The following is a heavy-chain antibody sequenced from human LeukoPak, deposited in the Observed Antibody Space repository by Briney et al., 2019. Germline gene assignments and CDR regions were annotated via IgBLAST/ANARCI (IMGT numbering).Heavy chain of an antibody. Sequence: GGTLRLSCAASGFTFSSYGMSWVRQAPGKGLEWVSAISGSGGSTYYADSVKGRFTISRDNSKNTLYLQMNSLRAEDTAVYYCVRGAYSSSWLNFDYWGQGTLVTVSS. CDR3: VRGAYSSSWLNFDY. CDR1: GFTFSSYG. V-gene: IGHV3-23*01. CDR2: ISGSGGST. J-gene: IGHJ4*02. D-gene: IGHD6-13*01.